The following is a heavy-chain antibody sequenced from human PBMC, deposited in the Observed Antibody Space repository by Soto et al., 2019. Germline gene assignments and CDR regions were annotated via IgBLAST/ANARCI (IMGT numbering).Heavy chain of an antibody. V-gene: IGHV1-69*13. Sequence: GASVKDSCKASGGTFSSYAISSVRQAPGQGLEWMGGIIPIFGTANYAQKFQGRVTITADESTSTAYMELSSLRSEDTAVYYCARTPGYGGNSGFDYWGQGTLVTVSS. CDR3: ARTPGYGGNSGFDY. CDR1: GGTFSSYA. CDR2: IIPIFGTA. D-gene: IGHD4-17*01. J-gene: IGHJ4*02.